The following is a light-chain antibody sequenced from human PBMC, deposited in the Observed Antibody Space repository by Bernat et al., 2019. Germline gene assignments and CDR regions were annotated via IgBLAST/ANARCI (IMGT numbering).Light chain of an antibody. CDR2: GAS. V-gene: IGKV3-20*01. CDR3: RQYGDSVT. Sequence: EIVLTQSPGTLSLSPGERATLSCRASQSVSSNFLSWYQQKPGQAPRLLIHGASSRATGIPDRFSGSGSGPDFTLTISRLEPEDFAVYSCRQYGDSVTFGGATKVEIK. J-gene: IGKJ4*01. CDR1: QSVSSNF.